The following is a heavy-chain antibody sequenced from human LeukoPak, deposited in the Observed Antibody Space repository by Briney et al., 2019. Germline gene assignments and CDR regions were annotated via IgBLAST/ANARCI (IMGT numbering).Heavy chain of an antibody. D-gene: IGHD4-11*01. Sequence: SQTLSLTCTVSGGSISSGDYYWSWIRQPPGKGLEWIGYIYYSGNTYYNPSHKSRVTISVDTSKNQFSLKLSSVTAADTAVYYCARALDSNYWFDPWGQGTLVTVSS. CDR1: GGSISSGDYY. CDR3: ARALDSNYWFDP. CDR2: IYYSGNT. J-gene: IGHJ5*02. V-gene: IGHV4-30-4*08.